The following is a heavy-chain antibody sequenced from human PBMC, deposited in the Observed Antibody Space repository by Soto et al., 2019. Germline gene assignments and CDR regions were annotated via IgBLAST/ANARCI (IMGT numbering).Heavy chain of an antibody. V-gene: IGHV4-39*02. CDR1: GGSISSSSYY. D-gene: IGHD3-10*01. J-gene: IGHJ4*02. CDR2: IYYSGYT. CDR3: ARENNVLPGGYFDY. Sequence: SETLSLTCTVSGGSISSSSYYWGWIRQPPGKGLEWIGSIYYSGYTYYNTSLKSRVTISVDTSKNQFSLKLSSVTAADTAVYYCARENNVLPGGYFDYWGQGTLVTVSS.